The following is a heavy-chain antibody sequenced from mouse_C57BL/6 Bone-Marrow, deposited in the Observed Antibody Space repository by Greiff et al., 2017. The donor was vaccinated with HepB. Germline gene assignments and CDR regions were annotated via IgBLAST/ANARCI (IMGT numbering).Heavy chain of an antibody. CDR1: GYTFTSYW. CDR3: ARVGWLLRYFDV. D-gene: IGHD2-3*01. CDR2: IHPNSGST. J-gene: IGHJ1*03. V-gene: IGHV1-64*01. Sequence: VQLQQPGAELVKPGASVKLSCKASGYTFTSYWMHWVKQRPGQGLEWIGMIHPNSGSTNYNEKFKSKATLTVDKSSSTAYMQLSSLTSEDSAVYYCARVGWLLRYFDVGGRGTTVTVSS.